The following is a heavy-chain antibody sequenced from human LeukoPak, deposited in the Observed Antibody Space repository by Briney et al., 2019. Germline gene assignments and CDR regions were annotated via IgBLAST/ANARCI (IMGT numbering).Heavy chain of an antibody. D-gene: IGHD6-6*01. Sequence: GASLKISCKGSGYSFTSYWIGWVRQLPGKGLEWMGIIYPGDSDTRYSPSFQGQVTISADKSISTAYLQWSSLKASDTAMYYCARQAARPGRNWFDPWGQGTLVTVSS. J-gene: IGHJ5*02. CDR3: ARQAARPGRNWFDP. CDR1: GYSFTSYW. V-gene: IGHV5-51*01. CDR2: IYPGDSDT.